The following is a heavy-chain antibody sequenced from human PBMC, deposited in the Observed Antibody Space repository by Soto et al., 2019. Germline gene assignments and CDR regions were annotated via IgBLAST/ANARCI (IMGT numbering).Heavy chain of an antibody. CDR3: AKLSISIFGGVNPHDADY. Sequence: GGSLRLSCAASGFTFSSYAMSWVRQAPGKGLEWVSAISGSGGSTYYADSVKGRFTISRDNSKNTLYLQMNSLRAEDTAVYYCAKLSISIFGGVNPHDADYWGQRTLVTVSA. CDR1: GFTFSSYA. J-gene: IGHJ4*02. CDR2: ISGSGGST. V-gene: IGHV3-23*01. D-gene: IGHD3-3*01.